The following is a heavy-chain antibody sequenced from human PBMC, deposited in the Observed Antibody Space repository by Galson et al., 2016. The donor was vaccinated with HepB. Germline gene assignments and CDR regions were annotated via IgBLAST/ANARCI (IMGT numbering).Heavy chain of an antibody. Sequence: SLRLSCAASGFTFSNYGMSWVRQAPGKGLGWVSHISGSGGVTYYADSVKGRFTISRDDSQNTLFLQINSLRADDTAIYYCVKGKWSWNTHFDYWGHGTLVTVSS. CDR3: VKGKWSWNTHFDY. CDR2: ISGSGGVT. V-gene: IGHV3-23*01. D-gene: IGHD1/OR15-1a*01. CDR1: GFTFSNYG. J-gene: IGHJ4*01.